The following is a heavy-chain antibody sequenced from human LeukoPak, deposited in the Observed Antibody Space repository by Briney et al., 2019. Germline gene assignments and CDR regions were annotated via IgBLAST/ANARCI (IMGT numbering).Heavy chain of an antibody. CDR1: GGSISSYY. CDR3: ARGPPYYYDSSGYYLDY. CDR2: IYYSGST. Sequence: PSETLSLTCTVSGGSISSYYWSWIRQPPGKGLEWIGYIYYSGSTNYNPSLKSRVTISVDTSKNQFSLKLSSVTAADTAVYYCARGPPYYYDSSGYYLDYWGQGTLVTVSS. V-gene: IGHV4-59*01. D-gene: IGHD3-22*01. J-gene: IGHJ4*02.